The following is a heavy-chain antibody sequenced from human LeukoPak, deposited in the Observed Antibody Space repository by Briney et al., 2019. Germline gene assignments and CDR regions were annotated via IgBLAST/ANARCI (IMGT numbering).Heavy chain of an antibody. CDR2: IYYSGST. J-gene: IGHJ4*02. D-gene: IGHD6-19*01. V-gene: IGHV4-39*01. Sequence: SETLSFTCTVSGGSIRSSSYYWGWIRQPPGKGLEWIGSIYYSGSTYYNASLKSRGTISVDTSKNQFSLKLNSVTAADTAVYFCARQVVAVAGTGYSDYWGQGTLVTVSS. CDR1: GGSIRSSSYY. CDR3: ARQVVAVAGTGYSDY.